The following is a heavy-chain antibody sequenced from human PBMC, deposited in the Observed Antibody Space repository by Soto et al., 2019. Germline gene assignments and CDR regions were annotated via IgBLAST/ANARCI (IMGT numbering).Heavy chain of an antibody. CDR3: ATLLGYCSGGSCRAFDI. CDR1: GGSFSGYY. Sequence: QVQLQQWGAGLLKPSETLSLTCAVYGGSFSGYYWSWIRQPPGKGLEWIGEINHSGSTNYNPSLKSRVTISVDTSKNQFSLKLSSVTAADTAVYYCATLLGYCSGGSCRAFDIWGQGTMVTVSS. D-gene: IGHD2-15*01. J-gene: IGHJ3*02. V-gene: IGHV4-34*01. CDR2: INHSGST.